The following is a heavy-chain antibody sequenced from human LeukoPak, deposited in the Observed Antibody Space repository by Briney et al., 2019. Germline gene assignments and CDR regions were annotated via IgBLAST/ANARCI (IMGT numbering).Heavy chain of an antibody. J-gene: IGHJ6*03. CDR2: INPNSGGT. V-gene: IGHV1-2*02. CDR1: GYTFTGYY. D-gene: IGHD3-10*01. CDR3: ARAGSGTWYYYYYMDV. Sequence: ASVKVSCKASGYTFTGYYMHWVRQAPGQGLEGMGWINPNSGGTNYAQRFQGRVTMTRDTSISTVYMELSRLRSDDTAVYFCARAGSGTWYYYYYMDVWGKGTTVTVSS.